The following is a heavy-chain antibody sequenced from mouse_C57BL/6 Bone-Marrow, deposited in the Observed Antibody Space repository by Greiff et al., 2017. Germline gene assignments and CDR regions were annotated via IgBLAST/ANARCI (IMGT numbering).Heavy chain of an antibody. D-gene: IGHD2-1*01. J-gene: IGHJ3*01. V-gene: IGHV14-3*01. CDR2: IDPANGNT. CDR3: GPLPAFAY. CDR1: GFTFKNSS. Sequence: EVQGVESVAELVRPGASVKLSCTASGFTFKNSSMPWVQQTPEQGLEWIGRIDPANGNTKYAAKFQGKGTMTADTSYNTTYLQLSSLTSEDAAVYYCGPLPAFAYWGQGTVVTVSA.